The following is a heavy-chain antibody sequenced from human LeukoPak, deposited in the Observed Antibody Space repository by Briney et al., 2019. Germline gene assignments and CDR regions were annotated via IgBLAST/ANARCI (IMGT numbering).Heavy chain of an antibody. CDR3: AIGENYYDSSGYSPDY. D-gene: IGHD3-22*01. J-gene: IGHJ4*02. CDR2: IIPIFGTA. V-gene: IGHV1-69*05. CDR1: GGTFSSYA. Sequence: AASVKVSCKASGGTFSSYAISWVRQAPGQGLEWMGRIIPIFGTANYAQKFQGRVTITTDESTSTAYMELSSLRSEDTAVYYCAIGENYYDSSGYSPDYWGQGTLVTVSS.